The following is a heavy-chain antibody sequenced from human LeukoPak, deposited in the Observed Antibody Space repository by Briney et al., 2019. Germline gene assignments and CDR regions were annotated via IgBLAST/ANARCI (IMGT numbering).Heavy chain of an antibody. J-gene: IGHJ4*02. Sequence: ASVKVSCKASGYTFTGYYMHWVRQAPGQGLEWMGWINPNSGGTNYAQKFQGRVTMTRDTSISTAYMELSRLRSDDTAVYYCARDIDSSGYSISDDYWGQGTLVTVSS. CDR1: GYTFTGYY. CDR2: INPNSGGT. D-gene: IGHD3-22*01. V-gene: IGHV1-2*02. CDR3: ARDIDSSGYSISDDY.